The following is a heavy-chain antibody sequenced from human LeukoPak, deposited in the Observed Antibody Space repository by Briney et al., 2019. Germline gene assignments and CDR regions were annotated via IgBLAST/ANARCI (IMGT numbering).Heavy chain of an antibody. CDR2: INPSSGGT. CDR3: ARDDNSGDYSGP. CDR1: GYTFIDYY. V-gene: IGHV1-2*06. J-gene: IGHJ5*02. D-gene: IGHD3-22*01. Sequence: GASVKVSCKASGYTFIDYYMHWVRQAPGQGLEWMGRINPSSGGTNYAQKFQGRVTMTRDTSISTAYMELSRLRSDDTAVYYCARDDNSGDYSGPWGQGTLVTVSS.